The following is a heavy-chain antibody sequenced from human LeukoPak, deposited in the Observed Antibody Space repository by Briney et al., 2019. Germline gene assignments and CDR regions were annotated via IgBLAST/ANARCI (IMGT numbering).Heavy chain of an antibody. V-gene: IGHV4-59*12. CDR3: ARGVGGSGSYH. CDR2: IYYSGST. CDR1: GGSISSYY. J-gene: IGHJ6*02. Sequence: PSETLSLTCTVSGGSISSYYWSWIRQPPGKGLEWIGYIYYSGSTNYNPSLKSRVTISVDTSKNQFSLKLSSVTAADTAVYYCARGVGGSGSYHWGQGTTVTVSS. D-gene: IGHD3-10*01.